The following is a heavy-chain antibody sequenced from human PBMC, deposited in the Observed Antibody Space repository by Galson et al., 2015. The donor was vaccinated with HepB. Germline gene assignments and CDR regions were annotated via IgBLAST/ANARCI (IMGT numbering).Heavy chain of an antibody. CDR1: GYTFTSYY. D-gene: IGHD5-18*01. Sequence: GYTFTSYYIHWVRQAPGQGLEWMGIINPSGGSTSYAQKFQGRVTMARDTSTSTVYMELSSLRSEDTAMYYCARAGIQLWLRGAFDIWGQGTMVTVSS. CDR3: ARAGIQLWLRGAFDI. V-gene: IGHV1-46*01. J-gene: IGHJ3*02. CDR2: INPSGGST.